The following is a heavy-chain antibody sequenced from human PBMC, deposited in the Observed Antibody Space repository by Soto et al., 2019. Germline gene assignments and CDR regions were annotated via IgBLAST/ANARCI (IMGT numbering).Heavy chain of an antibody. CDR3: AKDGNWLDVYFDV. CDR2: SSASGRSR. D-gene: IGHD6-19*01. J-gene: IGHJ4*02. Sequence: GGSRRLSWGASGIEFSNYAMSWVREAPGKGLEWVSISSASGRSRYHADSVKGRFTISRDNSKNTLYLHMTNLRAEDTAVYYCAKDGNWLDVYFDVWGQGTPVTVSS. V-gene: IGHV3-23*01. CDR1: GIEFSNYA.